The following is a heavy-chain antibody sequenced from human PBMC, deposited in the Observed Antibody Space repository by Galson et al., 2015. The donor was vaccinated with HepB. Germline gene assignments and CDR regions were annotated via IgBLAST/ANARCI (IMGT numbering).Heavy chain of an antibody. V-gene: IGHV3-33*08. CDR2: IWYDGSNK. CDR3: ARGEGLVFPLGFFDY. CDR1: GFTFSSYA. J-gene: IGHJ4*02. D-gene: IGHD6-19*01. Sequence: SLRLSCAASGFTFSSYAMHWVRQAPGKGLAWVAVIWYDGSNKYYADSVKGRSTISRDNSKNTLYLQMNSLRAEDTAVYYCARGEGLVFPLGFFDYWGQGTLVTVSS.